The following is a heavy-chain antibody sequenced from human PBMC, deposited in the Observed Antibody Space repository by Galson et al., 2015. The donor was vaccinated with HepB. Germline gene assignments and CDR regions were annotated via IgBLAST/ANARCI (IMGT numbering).Heavy chain of an antibody. V-gene: IGHV1-69*04. CDR3: ARQYSSSWVDWYFDL. CDR2: IIPILGIA. J-gene: IGHJ2*01. CDR1: GGTFSSYA. D-gene: IGHD6-13*01. Sequence: SVKVSCKASGGTFSSYAISWVRQAPGQGLEWMGRIIPILGIANYAQKFQGRVTITADKSTSTAYMELSSLRSEDTAVYYCARQYSSSWVDWYFDLWGRGTLVTVSS.